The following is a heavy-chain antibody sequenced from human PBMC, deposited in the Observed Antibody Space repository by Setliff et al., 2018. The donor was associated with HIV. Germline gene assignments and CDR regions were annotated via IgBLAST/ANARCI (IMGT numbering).Heavy chain of an antibody. Sequence: GGSLRLSCAASGFTFDDYAMHWVRQAPGRGLEWVSGITWNSGSIDYADSVKGRFTISRDNTKNSLYLLMNSLRAEDTALYYCVKDRSYGSGICGMDVWCQGATVTVSS. CDR2: ITWNSGSI. CDR1: GFTFDDYA. CDR3: VKDRSYGSGICGMDV. D-gene: IGHD3-10*01. V-gene: IGHV3-9*01. J-gene: IGHJ6*02.